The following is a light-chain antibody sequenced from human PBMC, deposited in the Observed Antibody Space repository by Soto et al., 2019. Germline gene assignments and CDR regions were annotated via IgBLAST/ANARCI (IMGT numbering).Light chain of an antibody. J-gene: IGKJ1*01. CDR1: QSVSSN. CDR2: GAS. Sequence: EMVMTKSPATLSVSPGERATLSCRASQSVSSNLAWYQQKPGQAPRLLIYGASTRATGIPARFNGSGSGTEFTLTISSLQSEDFAVYYCQQYNNWPRTFGQGTKVDIK. CDR3: QQYNNWPRT. V-gene: IGKV3-15*01.